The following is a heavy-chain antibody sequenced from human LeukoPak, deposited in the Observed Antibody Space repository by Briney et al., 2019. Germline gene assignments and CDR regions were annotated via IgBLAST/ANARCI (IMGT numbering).Heavy chain of an antibody. CDR1: GFTFSSYG. CDR3: AKNTRDYYYYGMDV. D-gene: IGHD2-2*02. CDR2: ISYDGSNK. J-gene: IGHJ6*02. V-gene: IGHV3-30*18. Sequence: GGSLRLSCAASGFTFSSYGMHWVRQAPGKGLERVSVISYDGSNKYYADSVKGRFTISRDNSKNTLYLQMNSLRAEDTAVYYCAKNTRDYYYYGMDVWGQGTTVTVSS.